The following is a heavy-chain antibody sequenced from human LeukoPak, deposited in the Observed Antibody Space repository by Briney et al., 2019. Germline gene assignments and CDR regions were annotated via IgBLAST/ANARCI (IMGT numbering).Heavy chain of an antibody. CDR2: IFYSGST. CDR1: DDSISNYY. Sequence: SETLSLTCTVSDDSISNYYWSWIRQPPGKGLEWIGYIFYSGSTNYNPSLKGRLTISVDTSKKQFSLKLSSVTAADTAVYYCARAKKGVASFFDYWGQGTLVTVSS. D-gene: IGHD5-12*01. V-gene: IGHV4-59*01. CDR3: ARAKKGVASFFDY. J-gene: IGHJ4*02.